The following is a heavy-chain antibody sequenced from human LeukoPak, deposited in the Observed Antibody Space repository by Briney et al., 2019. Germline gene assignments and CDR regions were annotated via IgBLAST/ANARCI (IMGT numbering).Heavy chain of an antibody. V-gene: IGHV4-59*01. D-gene: IGHD3-22*01. CDR3: ARLEWSYYDSRGYIRRWFDP. J-gene: IGHJ5*02. CDR2: IYYSGST. CDR1: GGSISSYY. Sequence: PSETLSLTCTVSGGSISSYYWSWIRQPPGKGLEGIGYIYYSGSTNYNPSLKSRVTISVDTSKNQFSLKLSSVTAADTAVYYCARLEWSYYDSRGYIRRWFDPWGQGTLVTVSS.